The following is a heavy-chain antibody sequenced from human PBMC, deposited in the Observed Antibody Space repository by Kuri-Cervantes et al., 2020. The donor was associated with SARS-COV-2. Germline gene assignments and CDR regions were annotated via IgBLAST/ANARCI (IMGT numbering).Heavy chain of an antibody. Sequence: SETLSLTCAVSGVSVSHGSYTWSWIRQPAGKGLEWIGYTYYSGSTNYNPSLKSRVTISVDTSKNQFSLKLSSVTAADTAVYYCARDLGGSNYGGGDYWGQGTLVTVSS. CDR2: TYYSGST. V-gene: IGHV4-61*10. CDR3: ARDLGGSNYGGGDY. D-gene: IGHD4-23*01. J-gene: IGHJ4*02. CDR1: GVSVSHGSYT.